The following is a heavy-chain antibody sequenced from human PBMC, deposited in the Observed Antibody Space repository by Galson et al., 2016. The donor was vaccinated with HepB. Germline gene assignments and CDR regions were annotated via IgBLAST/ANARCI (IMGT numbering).Heavy chain of an antibody. CDR1: GGSLSGYS. CDR2: VNHRGRT. V-gene: IGHV4-34*01. D-gene: IGHD5-12*01. Sequence: SETLSLTCSVYGGSLSGYSWSWVRQPPGKGLEWIGEVNHRGRTNYNPSLKSRVPISVDTSKSQFSLTLSSVTAADTAVFYCARGPGYSGYGHTSYYYAMDLWGQGTTVTVSS. J-gene: IGHJ6*02. CDR3: ARGPGYSGYGHTSYYYAMDL.